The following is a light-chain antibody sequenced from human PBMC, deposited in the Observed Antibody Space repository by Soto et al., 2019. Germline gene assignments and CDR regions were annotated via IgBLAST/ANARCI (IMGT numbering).Light chain of an antibody. Sequence: QSVLTQPPSASGTPGQRVTRSCAGSSSNIGSNTVNWYQQVPGTAPKLLIHSNNQRPSGVPDRFSGSKSGTSASLAISGLQSEDEAGYYWAAWDDSLNGWVFGGGTKLTVL. CDR1: SSNIGSNT. CDR2: SNN. CDR3: AAWDDSLNGWV. V-gene: IGLV1-44*01. J-gene: IGLJ3*02.